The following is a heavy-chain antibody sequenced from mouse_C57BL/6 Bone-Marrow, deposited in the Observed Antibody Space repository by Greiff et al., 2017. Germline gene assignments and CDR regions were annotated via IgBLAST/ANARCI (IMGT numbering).Heavy chain of an antibody. V-gene: IGHV2-4*01. CDR3: AKEIYYDYDGLLYAMDY. CDR2: IWSGGST. Sequence: VQLQQSGPGLVQPSQSLSITCTVSGFSLTSYGVHWVRQPPGKGLEWLGVIWSGGSTDYNAAFISRLSISKDNSKSQVFFKMNSLQADDTAIYYCAKEIYYDYDGLLYAMDYWGQGTSVTVSS. D-gene: IGHD2-4*01. J-gene: IGHJ4*01. CDR1: GFSLTSYG.